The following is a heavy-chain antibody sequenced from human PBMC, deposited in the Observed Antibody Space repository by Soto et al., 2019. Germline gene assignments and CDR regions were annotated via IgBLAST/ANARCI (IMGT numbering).Heavy chain of an antibody. CDR3: ARHHGSTTSENWFDP. V-gene: IGHV1-18*01. D-gene: IGHD5-12*01. CDR2: ISTYSGDT. J-gene: IGHJ5*02. CDR1: GYTFFTYD. Sequence: QVHLVQSGVEVKTPGASVKVSCQASGYTFFTYDISWVRQAPGQGLEWMGWISTYSGDTKYAQKFQGRVTMTKDTATTTAYLELRSLRSDDTAVYYCARHHGSTTSENWFDPLGLGTLVTVSS.